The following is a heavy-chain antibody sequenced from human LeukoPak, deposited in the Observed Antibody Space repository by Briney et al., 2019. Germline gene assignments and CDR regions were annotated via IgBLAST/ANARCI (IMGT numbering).Heavy chain of an antibody. CDR2: ISSSGSTI. V-gene: IGHV3-48*03. CDR1: GFTFSSYE. J-gene: IGHJ4*02. CDR3: ARDHPSDILTGYYSFDY. Sequence: PGGSLRLSCAASGFTFSSYEMNWVRQAPGKGLEWVSYISSSGSTIYYADSVKGRFTISRDNAKHSLYLQMNSLRAEDTAVYYCARDHPSDILTGYYSFDYWGQGTLVTVSS. D-gene: IGHD3-9*01.